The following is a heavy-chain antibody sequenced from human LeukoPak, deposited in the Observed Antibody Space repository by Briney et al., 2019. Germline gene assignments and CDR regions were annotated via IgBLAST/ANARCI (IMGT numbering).Heavy chain of an antibody. Sequence: ASVKVSCKASGYTFTSHDINWVRQATGQGLEWMGWMNPNSGNTGYAQKFQGRVTMTRNTSISTAYMELSSLRSEDTAVYYCARAGFYDSSDAFDIWGQGTMVTVSS. CDR1: GYTFTSHD. CDR2: MNPNSGNT. D-gene: IGHD5/OR15-5a*01. J-gene: IGHJ3*02. CDR3: ARAGFYDSSDAFDI. V-gene: IGHV1-8*01.